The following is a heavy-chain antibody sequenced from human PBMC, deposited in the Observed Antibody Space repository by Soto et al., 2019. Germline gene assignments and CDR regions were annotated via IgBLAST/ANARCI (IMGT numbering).Heavy chain of an antibody. CDR3: STTVITAPLLEY. CDR2: IRNKPNGHTT. CDR1: VFTFRGHY. V-gene: IGHV3-72*01. J-gene: IGHJ4*02. Sequence: EVQLVASGGGWVQPGGSLRLSCDGSVFTFRGHYMDCVRQAPGKVLEWLGRIRNKPNGHTTAYAASVKGRCTISSEDSKTLVSLQMNSLKSEDPALYYCSTTVITAPLLEYWGQGTLVAVSS. D-gene: IGHD2-21*02.